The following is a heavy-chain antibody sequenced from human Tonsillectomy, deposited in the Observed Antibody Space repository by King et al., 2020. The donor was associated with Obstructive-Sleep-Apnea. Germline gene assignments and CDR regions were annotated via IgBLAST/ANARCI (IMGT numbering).Heavy chain of an antibody. J-gene: IGHJ5*02. CDR1: GDSISGGIFY. CDR2: LYHNGNT. CDR3: ARGQRGAYSSSWFRTNWFDP. V-gene: IGHV4-39*01. D-gene: IGHD2-2*01. Sequence: QLQLQASGPGLVQPSETLSLTCTVSGDSISGGIFYWGWIRQPPGKGLEWIGSLYHNGNTYYNPSLESRVSISVDTSKNQFFLRLHSVTAADTAVYYCARGQRGAYSSSWFRTNWFDPWGQGTLVTVSS.